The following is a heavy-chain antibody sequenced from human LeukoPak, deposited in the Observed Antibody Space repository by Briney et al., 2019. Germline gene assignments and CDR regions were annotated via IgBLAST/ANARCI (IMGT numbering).Heavy chain of an antibody. J-gene: IGHJ4*02. CDR1: GGSISSGYY. CDR3: ARETRPSGITMIVVAYFDY. CDR2: IYHSGSA. Sequence: PSETLSLTCTVSGGSISSGYYWGWIRQPPGKGLEWIGSIYHSGSAYYNPSLKSRVTISVDTSKNQFSLKLSSVTAADTAVYYCARETRPSGITMIVVAYFDYWGQGTLVTVSS. V-gene: IGHV4-38-2*02. D-gene: IGHD3-22*01.